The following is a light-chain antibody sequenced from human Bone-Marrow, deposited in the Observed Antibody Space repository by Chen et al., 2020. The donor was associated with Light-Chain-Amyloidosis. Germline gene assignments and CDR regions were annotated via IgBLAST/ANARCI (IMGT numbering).Light chain of an antibody. CDR3: QVWDRSSDRPV. V-gene: IGLV3-21*02. Sequence: SYVLTQPSSVSVAPGQTATIACGGNNIGSTSVHWYQQTPGQAPLLVVYDDSDRPSGLPERLSGYNCGNTATLTISRVAAGDEADYYCQVWDRSSDRPVFGGGTKLTVL. J-gene: IGLJ3*02. CDR1: NIGSTS. CDR2: DDS.